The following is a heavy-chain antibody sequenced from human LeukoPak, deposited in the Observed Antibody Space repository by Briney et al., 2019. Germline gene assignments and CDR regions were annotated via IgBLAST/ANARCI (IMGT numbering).Heavy chain of an antibody. Sequence: ASVKVSCKASGYTFTSYDINWVRQASGQGLEWMGWINPNSGGTNYTQKFQGRVTMTRDTSISTTYMELSRLRFDDTAVYYCARGSLVGTSFDYFDYWGQGTLVTVSS. V-gene: IGHV1-2*02. CDR3: ARGSLVGTSFDYFDY. D-gene: IGHD1-26*01. J-gene: IGHJ4*02. CDR1: GYTFTSYD. CDR2: INPNSGGT.